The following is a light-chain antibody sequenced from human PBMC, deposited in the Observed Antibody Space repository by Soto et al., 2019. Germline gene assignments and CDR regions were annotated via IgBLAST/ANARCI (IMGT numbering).Light chain of an antibody. CDR3: QQYNKWPLT. CDR2: HAS. V-gene: IGKV3-15*01. J-gene: IGKJ4*01. CDR1: QSVYST. Sequence: EIVMTQSPATLSVSPGERATLSCRASQSVYSTFAWYQQKPGQAPSLLIYHASTRATGIPARLSGSGSGTEFTLTISSLQSEDFAVYYCQQYNKWPLTFGGGTKLEIK.